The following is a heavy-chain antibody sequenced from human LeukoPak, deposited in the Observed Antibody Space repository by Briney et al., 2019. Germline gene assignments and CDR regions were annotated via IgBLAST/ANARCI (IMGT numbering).Heavy chain of an antibody. J-gene: IGHJ4*02. CDR1: TFTPSHNY. Sequence: PGGSLRLSCAACTFTPSHNYMHGVRQAPGEGLEWVSILYSGGNTYYADSVKGRFTISRDNSKNTLYLQMNSLRAEDTAVHYCARCRYDSIGSWYFDYWGQGTLVTVSS. D-gene: IGHD3-22*01. V-gene: IGHV3-53*01. CDR2: LYSGGNT. CDR3: ARCRYDSIGSWYFDY.